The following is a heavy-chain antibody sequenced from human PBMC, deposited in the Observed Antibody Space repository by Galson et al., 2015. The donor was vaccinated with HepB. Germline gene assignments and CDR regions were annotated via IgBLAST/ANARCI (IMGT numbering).Heavy chain of an antibody. CDR2: IIPIFGTA. CDR1: GGTFSSYA. V-gene: IGHV1-69*13. J-gene: IGHJ4*02. D-gene: IGHD5-12*01. CDR3: ARGLDSGYAETFDY. Sequence: SVKVSCKASGGTFSSYAISWVRQAPGQGLEWMGGIIPIFGTANYAQKFQGRVTITADESTSTDYMELSSLRSEDTAVYYCARGLDSGYAETFDYWGQGTLVTVSS.